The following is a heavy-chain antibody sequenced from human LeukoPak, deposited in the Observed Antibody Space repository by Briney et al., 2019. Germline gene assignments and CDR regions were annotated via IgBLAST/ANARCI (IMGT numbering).Heavy chain of an antibody. J-gene: IGHJ3*02. V-gene: IGHV4-59*01. CDR2: IYYSGTT. CDR3: ARSPGGGFDI. Sequence: SETLSLICTVSGGSITNFYGGWIRQSPGKGLELIGYIYYSGTTNYSPSLKSRVSISVDTSKKQFSLKLSSVTAADTAVYYCARSPGGGFDIWGQGTTVTVSS. D-gene: IGHD2-15*01. CDR1: GGSITNFY.